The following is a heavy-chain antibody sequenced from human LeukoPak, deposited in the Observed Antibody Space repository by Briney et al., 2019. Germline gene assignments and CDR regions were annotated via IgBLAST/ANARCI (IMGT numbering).Heavy chain of an antibody. CDR1: GGSIISGGYS. CDR3: ARAQTHDYVWGSYRSAVKFDY. J-gene: IGHJ4*02. V-gene: IGHV4-30-2*01. Sequence: SETLSLTCAVSGGSIISGGYSWSWIRQPPGKGLEWIGYIYHSGSTYYNPSLKSRVTISVDRSKNQFSLKLSSVTAADTAVYYCARAQTHDYVWGSYRSAVKFDYWGQGTLVTVSS. CDR2: IYHSGST. D-gene: IGHD3-16*02.